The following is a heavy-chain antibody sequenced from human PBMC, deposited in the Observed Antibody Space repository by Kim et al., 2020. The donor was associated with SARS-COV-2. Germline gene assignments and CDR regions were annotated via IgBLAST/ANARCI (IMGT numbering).Heavy chain of an antibody. V-gene: IGHV3-30-3*01. CDR1: GFTFSSYA. CDR3: AKGIRNFDWLES. D-gene: IGHD3-9*01. J-gene: IGHJ5*02. Sequence: GGSLRLSCAASGFTFSSYAMHWVRQAPGKGLEWVAVISYDGSNKYYADSVKGRFTISRDNSKNTLYLQMNSLRAEDTAVYYCAKGIRNFDWLESWGQGTLVTVSS. CDR2: ISYDGSNK.